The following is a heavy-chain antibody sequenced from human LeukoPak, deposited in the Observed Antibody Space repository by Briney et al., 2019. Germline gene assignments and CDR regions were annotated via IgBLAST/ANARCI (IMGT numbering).Heavy chain of an antibody. V-gene: IGHV1-18*01. Sequence: ASVKVPCKASGYTFTSYGISWVRQAPGQGLEWMGWISAYNGNTNYAQKLQGRVTMTTDTSTSTAYMELRSLRSDDTAVYYCARGLDYYDSSGIDAFDIWGQGTMVTVSS. D-gene: IGHD3-22*01. CDR1: GYTFTSYG. CDR2: ISAYNGNT. J-gene: IGHJ3*02. CDR3: ARGLDYYDSSGIDAFDI.